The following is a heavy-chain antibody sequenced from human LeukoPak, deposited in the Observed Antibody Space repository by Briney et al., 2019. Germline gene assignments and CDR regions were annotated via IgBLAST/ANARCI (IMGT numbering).Heavy chain of an antibody. D-gene: IGHD3-22*01. CDR1: GGSFSGYY. J-gene: IGHJ4*02. CDR3: ARESYYYDSSGLPEYYFDY. Sequence: SETLSLTCAVYGGSFSGYYWSWIRQPPGKGLEWIGEINHSGSTNYNPSLKSRVTISVDTSKNQFSLKLSSVTAADTAVYYCARESYYYDSSGLPEYYFDYWGQGTLVTVSS. CDR2: INHSGST. V-gene: IGHV4-34*01.